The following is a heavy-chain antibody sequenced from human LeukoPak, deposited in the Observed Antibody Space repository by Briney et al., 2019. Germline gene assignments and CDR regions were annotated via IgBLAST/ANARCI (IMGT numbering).Heavy chain of an antibody. CDR1: GFTFSNAW. V-gene: IGHV3-15*01. Sequence: PGGSLRLSCAASGFTFSNAWMSWVRQAPGKGLEWVGRINSKTDGGTTDYAAPVKGRFTISRDDSKNTLYLQMNSLKTEDTAVYYCTTLVVVVAAVIDYWGQGTLVTVSS. CDR3: TTLVVVVAAVIDY. D-gene: IGHD2-15*01. J-gene: IGHJ4*02. CDR2: INSKTDGGTT.